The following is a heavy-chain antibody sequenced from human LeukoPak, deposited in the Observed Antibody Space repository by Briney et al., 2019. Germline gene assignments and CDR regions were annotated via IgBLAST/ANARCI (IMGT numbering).Heavy chain of an antibody. CDR2: INHSGST. Sequence: SETLSLTCAVYGGSFSGYYWSWIRQPPGKGLEWIGEINHSGSTDYNPSLKSRVTISVDTSKNQFSLKLSSVTAADTAVYYCARGRIGRVTMIVVVITHYYFDYWGQGTLVTVSS. CDR3: ARGRIGRVTMIVVVITHYYFDY. V-gene: IGHV4-34*01. J-gene: IGHJ4*02. CDR1: GGSFSGYY. D-gene: IGHD3-22*01.